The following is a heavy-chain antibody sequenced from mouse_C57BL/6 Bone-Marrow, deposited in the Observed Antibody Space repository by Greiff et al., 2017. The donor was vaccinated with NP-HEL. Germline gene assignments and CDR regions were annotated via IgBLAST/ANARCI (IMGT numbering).Heavy chain of an antibody. D-gene: IGHD2-4*01. CDR3: ARSRRGLPWFAY. J-gene: IGHJ3*01. V-gene: IGHV5-4*03. CDR2: ISDGGSYT. Sequence: EVKLVESGGGLVKPGGSLKLSCAASGFTFSSYAMSWVRQTPEKRLEWVATISDGGSYTYYPDNVKGRFTISRDNAKNNLYLQMSHLKSEDTAMYYCARSRRGLPWFAYWGQGTLVTVSA. CDR1: GFTFSSYA.